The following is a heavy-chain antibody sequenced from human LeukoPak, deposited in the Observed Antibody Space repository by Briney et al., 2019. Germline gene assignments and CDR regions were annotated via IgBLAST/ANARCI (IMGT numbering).Heavy chain of an antibody. V-gene: IGHV3-74*01. D-gene: IGHD7-27*01. CDR2: INNDGNRI. CDR1: GFAVSNSW. J-gene: IGHJ4*02. CDR3: ARGGLPGGFDY. Sequence: GGSLRLSCAASGFAVSNSWMFWIRQAPGKGLMYVSEINNDGNRIRYVDSVKGRFTISRDGAKNTLFLQMNSLRDDDTAMYYCARGGLPGGFDYWGQGILVTVSS.